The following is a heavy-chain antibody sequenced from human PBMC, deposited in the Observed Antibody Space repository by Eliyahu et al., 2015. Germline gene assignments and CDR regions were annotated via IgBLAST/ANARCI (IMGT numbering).Heavy chain of an antibody. CDR1: GFTVXSNY. V-gene: IGHV3-53*01. J-gene: IGHJ4*02. CDR3: AAEVDTAMVFDY. Sequence: EVQLVESGGGLIQPXGSLRLXXAASGFTVXSNYMXWVRQAPGKGLEWVXIIYSGGSTYYADSVKGRFTISRDNPKNTVYLQMNSLRAEDTAVYFCAAEVDTAMVFDYWGQGTLVTVSS. D-gene: IGHD5-18*01. CDR2: IYSGGST.